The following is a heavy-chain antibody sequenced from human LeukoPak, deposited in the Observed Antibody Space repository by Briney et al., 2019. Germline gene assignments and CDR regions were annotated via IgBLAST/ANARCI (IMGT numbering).Heavy chain of an antibody. J-gene: IGHJ4*02. D-gene: IGHD3-22*01. CDR2: ISSSSSYI. CDR3: ARKTDSSGSGDY. CDR1: GFTFSSYS. V-gene: IGHV3-21*01. Sequence: GGPLRLSCAASGFTFSSYSMNWVRQAPGEGLEWVSSISSSSSYIYYADSVKGRFTISRDNAKNSLYLKMNSLRAEDTAVYYCARKTDSSGSGDYWGQGTLVTVSS.